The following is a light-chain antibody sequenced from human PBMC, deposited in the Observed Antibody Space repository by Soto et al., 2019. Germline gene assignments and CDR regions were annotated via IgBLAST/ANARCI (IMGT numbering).Light chain of an antibody. CDR2: GAS. V-gene: IGKV3-15*01. CDR3: QQYNNWPYT. CDR1: QSVSSN. J-gene: IGKJ2*01. Sequence: EIVMTQSPATLSVSPGERATLSCRASQSVSSNLAWYQQKPGQAPRLLIYGASTRATGIPARFSGSGSGTEFTLTISSLQSEDFAVYYCQQYNNWPYTVGQGTNVDSK.